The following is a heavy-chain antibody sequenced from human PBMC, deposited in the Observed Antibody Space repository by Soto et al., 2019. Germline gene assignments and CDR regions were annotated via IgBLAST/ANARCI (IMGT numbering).Heavy chain of an antibody. D-gene: IGHD3-22*01. CDR1: GGTFSSYA. CDR2: IIPIFGTA. CDR3: ARGPPKTYYDSSGYYPYYFDY. Sequence: GASVKVSCKASGGTFSSYAISWVRQAPGQGLEWMGGIIPIFGTANYAQKFQGRVTITADESTSTAYMELSSLRSEDTDVYYCARGPPKTYYDSSGYYPYYFDYWGQGTLVTVSS. J-gene: IGHJ4*02. V-gene: IGHV1-69*13.